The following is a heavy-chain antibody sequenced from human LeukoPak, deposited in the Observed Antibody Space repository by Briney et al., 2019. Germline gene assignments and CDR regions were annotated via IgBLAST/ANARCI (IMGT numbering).Heavy chain of an antibody. CDR3: AREKTGDVDY. CDR1: GFTSYY. CDR2: INPSGDST. V-gene: IGHV1-46*01. Sequence: GASVKVSCKASGFTSYYMHWVRQAPGQGLEWIGIINPSGDSTFYAQKFQGRVTVTRDTSTSTVYMELSSLTSEDTAVYFCAREKTGDVDYWGQGTLVTVSS. D-gene: IGHD7-27*01. J-gene: IGHJ4*02.